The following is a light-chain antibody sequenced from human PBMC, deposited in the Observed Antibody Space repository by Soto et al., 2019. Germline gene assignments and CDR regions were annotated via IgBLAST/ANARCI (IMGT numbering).Light chain of an antibody. CDR2: GAS. J-gene: IGKJ1*01. V-gene: IGKV3-20*01. CDR1: QSVSSSF. Sequence: EIVVTQSPGTLYFAPGERATLSCRASQSVSSSFLAWYQQKPGQAPRLLIYGASSRATGIPDRFSGSGSGTDFTLTISGLVPEDFAVYYCQQYDGSPWTFGQGTRVELK. CDR3: QQYDGSPWT.